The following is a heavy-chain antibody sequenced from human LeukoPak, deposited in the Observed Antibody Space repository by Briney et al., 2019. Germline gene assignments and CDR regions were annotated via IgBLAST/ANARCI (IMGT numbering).Heavy chain of an antibody. CDR2: INPNSGGT. CDR1: GYTFTGYY. V-gene: IGHV1-2*02. D-gene: IGHD2-21*01. CDR3: ARDLRPAAYCGGDCPSGFDY. Sequence: ASVKVSCKASGYTFTGYYMHWVRQAPGQGLEWMGWINPNSGGTNYAQKFQGRVTMTRDTSISTAYMELSSLRSEDTAVYYCARDLRPAAYCGGDCPSGFDYWGQGTLVTVSS. J-gene: IGHJ4*02.